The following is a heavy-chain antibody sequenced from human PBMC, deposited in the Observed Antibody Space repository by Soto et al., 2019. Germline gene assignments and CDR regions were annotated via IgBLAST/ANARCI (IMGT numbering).Heavy chain of an antibody. CDR1: GDTFIGYY. CDR2: INVHRGTT. V-gene: IGHV1-2*02. J-gene: IGHJ4*03. CDR3: ARASPDHYFDY. Sequence: PLKVSCKSSGDTFIGYYFHWVRQAPGQGLEWMGWINVHRGTTNYAQRFQGRVTMTRDTSIDTAYLELRGLTSGDTAVYSCARASPDHYFDYWGHGTLVTVSS.